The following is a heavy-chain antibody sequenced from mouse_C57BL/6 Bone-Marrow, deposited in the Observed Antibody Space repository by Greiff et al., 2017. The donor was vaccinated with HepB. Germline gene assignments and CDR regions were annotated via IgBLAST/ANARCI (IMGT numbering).Heavy chain of an antibody. J-gene: IGHJ1*03. V-gene: IGHV1-78*01. CDR3: ANRWPQGYFDV. D-gene: IGHD6-1*01. CDR2: IYPRDGST. CDR1: GYTFTDHT. Sequence: VKLVESDAELVKPGASVKISCKVSGYTFTDHTIHWMKQRPEQGLEWIGYIYPRDGSTKYNEKFKGKATLTADKSSSTAYMQLNSLTSEDSAVYFCANRWPQGYFDVWGTGTTVTVSS.